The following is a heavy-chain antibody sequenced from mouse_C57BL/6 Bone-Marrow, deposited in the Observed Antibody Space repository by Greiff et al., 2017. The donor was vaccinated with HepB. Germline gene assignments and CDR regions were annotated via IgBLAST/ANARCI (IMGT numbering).Heavy chain of an antibody. CDR2: INPGSGGT. CDR3: ARYGYYGSSYHY. D-gene: IGHD1-1*01. CDR1: GYAFTNYL. J-gene: IGHJ2*01. Sequence: VKVVESGAELVRPGTSVKVSCKASGYAFTNYLIEWVKQRPGQGLEWIGVINPGSGGTNYNEKFKGKATLTADKSSSTAYMQLSSLTSEDSAVYFCARYGYYGSSYHYWGQGTTLTVSS. V-gene: IGHV1-54*01.